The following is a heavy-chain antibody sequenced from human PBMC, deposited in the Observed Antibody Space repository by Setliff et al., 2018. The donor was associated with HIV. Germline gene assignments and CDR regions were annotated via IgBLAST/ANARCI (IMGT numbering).Heavy chain of an antibody. D-gene: IGHD3-16*01. CDR1: GGTFTNYA. Sequence: SVKVSCKASGGTFTNYAITWVRQAPGQGLEWMGGIIPMFSTTTYAHKFQGRLTITADESTSTAYMELSSLRSEDTAVYYCARDLATDDWSGGALDYWGQGTLVTVPS. CDR3: ARDLATDDWSGGALDY. V-gene: IGHV1-69*13. CDR2: IIPMFSTT. J-gene: IGHJ4*02.